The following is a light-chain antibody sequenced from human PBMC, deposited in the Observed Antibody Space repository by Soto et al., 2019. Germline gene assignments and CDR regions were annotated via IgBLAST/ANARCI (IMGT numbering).Light chain of an antibody. CDR2: NAS. CDR1: QNVNSY. Sequence: EIVLTQSPATLSLSPGERATLSCRASQNVNSYLAWYQQKPGQAPRLLIYNASNRATGIPARFSGSGSGTGFTLTISSLEPEDFAVYYCQQRSNWPITFGQGTRLEIK. CDR3: QQRSNWPIT. J-gene: IGKJ5*01. V-gene: IGKV3-11*01.